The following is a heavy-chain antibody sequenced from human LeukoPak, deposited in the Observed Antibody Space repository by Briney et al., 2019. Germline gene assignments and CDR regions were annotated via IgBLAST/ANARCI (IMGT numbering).Heavy chain of an antibody. V-gene: IGHV3-23*01. Sequence: GGSLRLSCEASGFTFSTFAMIWVRQPPGKGLEWVSAISGSGGSTYYADSVKGRFTISRDNSKNTLYLQMNSLRAEDTAVYYCANLEYYYDSSGYYYATAAEYFQHWGQGTLVTVSS. J-gene: IGHJ1*01. D-gene: IGHD3-22*01. CDR3: ANLEYYYDSSGYYYATAAEYFQH. CDR1: GFTFSTFA. CDR2: ISGSGGST.